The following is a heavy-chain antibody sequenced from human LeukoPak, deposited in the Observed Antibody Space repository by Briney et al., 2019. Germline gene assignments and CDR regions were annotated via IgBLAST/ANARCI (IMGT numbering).Heavy chain of an antibody. CDR3: ATSSPRRYYYDSSGYHYFDY. Sequence: PGGSLRLSCAASGFTFDDYTMHWVRQAPGKGLEWVSLIIWDGGSTYYADSVKGRFTISRDNSKNSLYLQMNSLRTEDTALYYCATSSPRRYYYDSSGYHYFDYWGQGTLVTVSS. J-gene: IGHJ4*02. CDR2: IIWDGGST. CDR1: GFTFDDYT. V-gene: IGHV3-43*01. D-gene: IGHD3-22*01.